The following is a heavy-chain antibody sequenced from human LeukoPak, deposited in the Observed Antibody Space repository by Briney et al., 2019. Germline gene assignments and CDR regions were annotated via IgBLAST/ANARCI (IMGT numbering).Heavy chain of an antibody. Sequence: GESLRISCKGSGNNFTNYWIAWVRQMPGKGLEWMGIIYPGDSDTRYSPSFQGQVTISADKSISTAYLHWSSLQASDTAMYYCARIDYGDYGTLDPWGQGTLVTLSS. J-gene: IGHJ5*02. CDR1: GNNFTNYW. V-gene: IGHV5-51*01. CDR3: ARIDYGDYGTLDP. D-gene: IGHD4-17*01. CDR2: IYPGDSDT.